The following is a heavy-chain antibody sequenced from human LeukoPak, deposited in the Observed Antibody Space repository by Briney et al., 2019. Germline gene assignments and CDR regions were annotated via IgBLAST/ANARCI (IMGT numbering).Heavy chain of an antibody. Sequence: PGRSLRLSCAASGFTFSSYGMHWVRQAPGKRLEWVAVIWYDGSNKYYADAVKGRFTISRDNSKNTLYLQMNSLRAEDTAVYYCAREGYDFWSGRYYFDYWGQGTLVTVSS. J-gene: IGHJ4*02. D-gene: IGHD3-3*01. V-gene: IGHV3-33*01. CDR2: IWYDGSNK. CDR3: AREGYDFWSGRYYFDY. CDR1: GFTFSSYG.